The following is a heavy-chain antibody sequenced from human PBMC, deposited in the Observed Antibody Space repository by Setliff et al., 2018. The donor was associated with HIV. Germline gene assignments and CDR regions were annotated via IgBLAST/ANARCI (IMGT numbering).Heavy chain of an antibody. V-gene: IGHV4-59*08. D-gene: IGHD3-9*01. CDR2: IYFSGTT. CDR1: GGSVSGYY. Sequence: PSETLSLTCTVSGGSVSGYYWTWIRQPPGKGLEWIGHIYFSGTTNYNPSLQSRVTMSVDTSKNQFSLTLTSVTAADTAVYYCARQDGALTGRYFYYYMNVRGKGTTVTVSS. CDR3: ARQDGALTGRYFYYYMNV. J-gene: IGHJ6*03.